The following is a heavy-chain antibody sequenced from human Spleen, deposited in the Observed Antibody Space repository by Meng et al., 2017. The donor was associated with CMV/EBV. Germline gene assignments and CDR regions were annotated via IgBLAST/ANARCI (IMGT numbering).Heavy chain of an antibody. CDR3: TSQNWSYAVGI. CDR1: GFTFSDSA. J-gene: IGHJ4*02. Sequence: GGSLRLSCAVSGFTFSDSAMHWVRQTSGKGLEWIGRIGTKPNSYATVYTASVKGRFIISRDDSKNTAYLQMNSLKPEDTAVYYCTSQNWSYAVGIWGRGKLVTVSS. CDR2: IGTKPNSYAT. V-gene: IGHV3-73*01. D-gene: IGHD1-7*01.